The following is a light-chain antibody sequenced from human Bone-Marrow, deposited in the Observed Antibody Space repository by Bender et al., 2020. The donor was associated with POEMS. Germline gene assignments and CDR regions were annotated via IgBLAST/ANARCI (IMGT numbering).Light chain of an antibody. J-gene: IGLJ2*01. V-gene: IGLV2-23*02. CDR2: EVT. Sequence: QSALTQPRSVSDSPGQSVTISCTGSSSDVGGHNYVSWFQQHPGKAPKLLIYEVTKRPSGVSNRFSGSKSGKTASLTISGLQAEDEADYYCCSYAGTTTLVIFGGGTTLTVL. CDR3: CSYAGTTTLVI. CDR1: SSDVGGHNY.